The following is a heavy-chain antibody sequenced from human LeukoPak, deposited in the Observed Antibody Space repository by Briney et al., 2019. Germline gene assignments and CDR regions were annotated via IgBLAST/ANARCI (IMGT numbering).Heavy chain of an antibody. CDR2: ISYDGSNK. CDR3: AKASVETVAAAGKRYYFDY. Sequence: GSLRPSCAASGFTFSSYGMHWVRQAPGKGLEWVAVISYDGSNKYYADSVKGRFTISRDNSKNTLYLQMNSLRAEDTAVYYCAKASVETVAAAGKRYYFDYWGQGTLVTVSS. J-gene: IGHJ4*02. D-gene: IGHD6-13*01. V-gene: IGHV3-30*18. CDR1: GFTFSSYG.